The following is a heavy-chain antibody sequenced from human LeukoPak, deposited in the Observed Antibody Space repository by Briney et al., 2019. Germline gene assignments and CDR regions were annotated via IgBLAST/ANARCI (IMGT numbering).Heavy chain of an antibody. V-gene: IGHV4-59*01. D-gene: IGHD3-16*01. CDR3: TRGAGWLIDY. CDR2: VHESGST. Sequence: SETLSLTCTVSDSSSNYSWSWIRQSSGKGLEWIGYVHESGSTNYNPSLKSRVTISADTSKNHFSLKLNSVTTADTAVYYCTRGAGWLIDYWGQGILVTVSS. J-gene: IGHJ4*02. CDR1: DSSSNYS.